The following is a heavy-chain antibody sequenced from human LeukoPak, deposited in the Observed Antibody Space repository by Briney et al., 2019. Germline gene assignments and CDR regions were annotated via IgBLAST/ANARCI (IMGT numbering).Heavy chain of an antibody. CDR2: ISGSGGST. CDR3: AKVVERLGELFFDY. Sequence: GSLRLSCAASGFTFSSYAMSWVRQAPGKGLEWVSAISGSGGSTYYADSVKGRFTIPRDNSKNTLYLQMNSLRAEDTAVYYCAKVVERLGELFFDYWGQGTLVTVSS. D-gene: IGHD3-16*01. V-gene: IGHV3-23*01. J-gene: IGHJ4*02. CDR1: GFTFSSYA.